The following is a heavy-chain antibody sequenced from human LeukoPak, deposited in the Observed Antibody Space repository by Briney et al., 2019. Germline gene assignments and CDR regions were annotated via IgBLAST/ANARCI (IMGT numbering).Heavy chain of an antibody. CDR2: ISYDGSNK. Sequence: GGSLRLSCAASGFTFSSYAMHWVRQAPGKGLEWVAVISYDGSNKYYADSVKGRFTISRDNSKNTLYLQMNSLRAEDTAVYYCARDQSRMTTALLGAFDIWGQGTMVTVSS. J-gene: IGHJ3*02. V-gene: IGHV3-30*04. CDR3: ARDQSRMTTALLGAFDI. CDR1: GFTFSSYA. D-gene: IGHD2-15*01.